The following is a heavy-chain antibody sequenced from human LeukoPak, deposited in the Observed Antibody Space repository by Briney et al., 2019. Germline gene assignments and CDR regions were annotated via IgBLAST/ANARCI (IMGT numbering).Heavy chain of an antibody. D-gene: IGHD3-10*01. J-gene: IGHJ6*02. CDR3: ASVQYYYGSGSYFPTVYYYYYGMDV. CDR1: GGTFSSYA. V-gene: IGHV1-69*04. Sequence: SVKVSCKASGGTFSSYAISWVRQAPGQGLEWMGRIIPILGIANYAQKFQGRVTITADKSTSTAYMELSSLRSEDTAVYYCASVQYYYGSGSYFPTVYYYYYGMDVWGQGTTVTVSS. CDR2: IIPILGIA.